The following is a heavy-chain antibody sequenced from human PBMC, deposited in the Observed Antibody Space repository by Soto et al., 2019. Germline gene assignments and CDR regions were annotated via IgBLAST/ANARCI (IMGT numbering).Heavy chain of an antibody. Sequence: GASVKVSCKASGYTFTSYGISWVRQAPGQGLEWMGWISAYNGNTNYAQKLQGRVTMTTDTSTSTAYMELRSLRSDDTAVYYCAREVQVTATKFFDYWGQGTLVTVSS. V-gene: IGHV1-18*01. CDR3: AREVQVTATKFFDY. CDR1: GYTFTSYG. CDR2: ISAYNGNT. J-gene: IGHJ4*02. D-gene: IGHD1-7*01.